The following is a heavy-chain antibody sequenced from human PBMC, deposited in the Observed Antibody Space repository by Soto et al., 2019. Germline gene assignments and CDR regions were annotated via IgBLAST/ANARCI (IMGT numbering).Heavy chain of an antibody. J-gene: IGHJ4*02. CDR2: ISWSSGTI. Sequence: PVGSLRHSCAASGLNCDDYAMRWVRQATGKGLEWVSGISWSSGTIAYADSVKGRFTISRDNAKNSLYLQMNSLRAEDTALYYCAKDNSGSSGWYVLDHWGLGTLLTVSS. CDR3: AKDNSGSSGWYVLDH. V-gene: IGHV3-9*01. D-gene: IGHD6-19*01. CDR1: GLNCDDYA.